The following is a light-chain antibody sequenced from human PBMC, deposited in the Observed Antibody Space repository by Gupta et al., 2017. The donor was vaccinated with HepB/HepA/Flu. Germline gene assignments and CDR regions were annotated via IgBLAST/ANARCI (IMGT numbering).Light chain of an antibody. V-gene: IGKV1-9*01. CDR3: HQLNDYPIT. J-gene: IGKJ5*01. CDR1: QGVRIY. Sequence: DILLTQSPSLLSASVGDRVTITCRASQGVRIYLAWYQQKPGKAPKLLISSATILQNGVPSRFSGSGSGTEFTLTIRSLLPEDLAIYYCHQLNDYPITCGQGNRLET. CDR2: SAT.